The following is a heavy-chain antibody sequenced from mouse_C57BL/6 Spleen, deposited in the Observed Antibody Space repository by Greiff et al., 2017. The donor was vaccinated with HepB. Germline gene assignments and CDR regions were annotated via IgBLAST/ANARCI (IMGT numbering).Heavy chain of an antibody. D-gene: IGHD1-1*01. CDR2: IYPGDGDT. CDR3: ARYDYYGSSSYAMDY. CDR1: GYAFSSYW. Sequence: QVQLQQSGAELVKPGASVKISCKASGYAFSSYWMNWVKQRPGKGLEWIGQIYPGDGDTNYNGKFKGKATLTADKSSSTAYMQLSSLTSEDSAVYFCARYDYYGSSSYAMDYWGQGTSVTVSS. V-gene: IGHV1-80*01. J-gene: IGHJ4*01.